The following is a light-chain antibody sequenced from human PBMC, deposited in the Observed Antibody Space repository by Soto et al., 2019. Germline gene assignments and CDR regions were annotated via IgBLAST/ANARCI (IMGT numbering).Light chain of an antibody. Sequence: NFMLTQPHSVSESPGKTVTISCTRSSGSIASNYVQWYQQRPGSAPTTVIYEDNQRPSGVPDRFSGSIDSSSNSASLTISGLKTEDEADYYCQSYDSSNWGFGGGTKVTVL. CDR1: SGSIASNY. CDR3: QSYDSSNWG. CDR2: EDN. V-gene: IGLV6-57*03. J-gene: IGLJ3*02.